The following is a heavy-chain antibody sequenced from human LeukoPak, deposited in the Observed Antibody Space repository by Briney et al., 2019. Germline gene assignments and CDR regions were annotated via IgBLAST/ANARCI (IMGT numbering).Heavy chain of an antibody. CDR2: IWYDGSNK. Sequence: GGSLRLSCAASGFTFSSYGMHWVRQAPGKGLEWVAVIWYDGSNKYYADSVEGRFTISRDNSKNTLYLQMNSLRAEDTAVYYCARRGDYGDTAYYYYGMDVWGQGTTVTVSS. D-gene: IGHD4-17*01. CDR1: GFTFSSYG. J-gene: IGHJ6*02. CDR3: ARRGDYGDTAYYYYGMDV. V-gene: IGHV3-33*01.